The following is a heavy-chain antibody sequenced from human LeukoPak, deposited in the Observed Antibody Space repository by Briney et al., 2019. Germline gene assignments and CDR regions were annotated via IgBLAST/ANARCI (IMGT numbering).Heavy chain of an antibody. V-gene: IGHV3-30*02. J-gene: IGHJ6*03. CDR3: AKDPSLERRDYYYYYMDV. Sequence: PGGSLRLSCAASGFTLSSYGMHWVRQAPGKGLEWVAFIRYDGSNKYYADSVKGRFTISRDNSKNTLYLQMNSLRAEDTAVYYCAKDPSLERRDYYYYYMDVWGKGTTVTISS. CDR1: GFTLSSYG. CDR2: IRYDGSNK. D-gene: IGHD1-1*01.